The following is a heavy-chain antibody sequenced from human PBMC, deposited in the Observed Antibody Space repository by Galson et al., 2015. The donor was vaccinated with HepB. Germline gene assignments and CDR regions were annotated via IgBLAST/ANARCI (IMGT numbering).Heavy chain of an antibody. CDR1: GFTFKNYG. J-gene: IGHJ4*02. CDR3: ARDLGRVTAIPFH. CDR2: ISYDGNNK. D-gene: IGHD2-21*02. V-gene: IGHV3-33*05. Sequence: SLRLSCAGSGFTFKNYGMHWVRQAPGKGLEWVAVISYDGNNKYYADSVKGRFTISRDISKNTLYLQMNSLRPEDTSVYFCARDLGRVTAIPFHWGQGTLVTVSS.